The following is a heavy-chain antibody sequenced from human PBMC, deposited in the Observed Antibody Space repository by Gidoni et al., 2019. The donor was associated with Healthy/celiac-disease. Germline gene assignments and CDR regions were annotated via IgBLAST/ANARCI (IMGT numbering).Heavy chain of an antibody. CDR1: GFTVSSNY. CDR2: IYSGCST. J-gene: IGHJ6*02. D-gene: IGHD3-10*01. Sequence: EVQLVESGGGLVQPGGSLRLSCAASGFTVSSNYMSWVRQAPGKGLEWVSVIYSGCSTYYADSVKGRFTISRDNSKNTLYLQMNSLRAEDTAVYYCARADMVRGVNLYYYGMDVWGQGTTVTVSS. V-gene: IGHV3-66*01. CDR3: ARADMVRGVNLYYYGMDV.